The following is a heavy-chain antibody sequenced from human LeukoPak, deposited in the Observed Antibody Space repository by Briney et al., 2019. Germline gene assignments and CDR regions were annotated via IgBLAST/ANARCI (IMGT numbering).Heavy chain of an antibody. CDR3: ARRYYYDSSGYYKVGFDY. CDR1: GFTFSSYW. Sequence: GGSLRLSCAASGFTFSSYWMSWVRQAPGKGLEWVANIKQDGSEKYYVDSVKGRFTISRDNAKNSLYLQMNSLRAEDTAVCYCARRYYYDSSGYYKVGFDYWGQGTLVTVSS. CDR2: IKQDGSEK. J-gene: IGHJ4*02. V-gene: IGHV3-7*01. D-gene: IGHD3-22*01.